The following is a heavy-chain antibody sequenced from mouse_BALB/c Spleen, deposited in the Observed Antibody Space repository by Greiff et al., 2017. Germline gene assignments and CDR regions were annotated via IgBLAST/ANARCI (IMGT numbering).Heavy chain of an antibody. V-gene: IGHV5-6-5*01. Sequence: EVNLVESGGGLVQPGGSRKLSCAASGFTFSSYAMSWVRQTPEKRLEWVASISSGGSTYYPDSVKGRFTISRDNARNILYLQMSSLRSEDTAMYYCAREGTKDWYFDVWGAGTTVTVSS. D-gene: IGHD3-3*01. CDR2: ISSGGST. CDR1: GFTFSSYA. CDR3: AREGTKDWYFDV. J-gene: IGHJ1*01.